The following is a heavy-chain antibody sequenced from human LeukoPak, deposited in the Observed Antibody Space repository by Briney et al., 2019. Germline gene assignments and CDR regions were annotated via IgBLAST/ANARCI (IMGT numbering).Heavy chain of an antibody. J-gene: IGHJ5*02. CDR2: INPNSGGT. CDR3: ARANMVRGVGLFFDRNWFDP. V-gene: IGHV1-2*02. CDR1: GYTFTGYY. D-gene: IGHD3-10*01. Sequence: ASVKVSCKASGYTFTGYYMHWVRQAPGQGLEWMGWINPNSGGTNYAQKFQGRVTMTRGTSISTAYMELSGLRSDDTAVYYRARANMVRGVGLFFDRNWFDPWGQGTLVTVSS.